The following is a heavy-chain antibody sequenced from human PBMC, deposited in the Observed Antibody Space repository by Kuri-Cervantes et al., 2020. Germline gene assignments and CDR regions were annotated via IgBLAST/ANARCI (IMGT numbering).Heavy chain of an antibody. CDR2: LQYDGNNR. V-gene: IGHV3-30*02. Sequence: GGSLRLSCAASGFTFGSYGMHWVRQIPGKGLEWVAFLQYDGNNRNYADSVKGRFTISRDNAKNSLYLQMNSLRAEDTAVYYCARGGVTVTTILGTPWGQGTLITVSS. J-gene: IGHJ5*02. D-gene: IGHD4-17*01. CDR3: ARGGVTVTTILGTP. CDR1: GFTFGSYG.